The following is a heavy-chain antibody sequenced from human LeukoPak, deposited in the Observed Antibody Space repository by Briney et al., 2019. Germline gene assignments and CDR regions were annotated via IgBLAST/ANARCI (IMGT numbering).Heavy chain of an antibody. Sequence: GGSLRLSCAASGFTFNSYAMSWVRQAPGKGPEWVSSISGSGGHTYFADSVKGRFTISRDNSKNTLDLQMNSLKVEDTAVYYCAKFRYHSNDNNYLDFNYWGQGTLVTVSS. J-gene: IGHJ4*02. CDR1: GFTFNSYA. V-gene: IGHV3-23*01. D-gene: IGHD3-22*01. CDR2: ISGSGGHT. CDR3: AKFRYHSNDNNYLDFNY.